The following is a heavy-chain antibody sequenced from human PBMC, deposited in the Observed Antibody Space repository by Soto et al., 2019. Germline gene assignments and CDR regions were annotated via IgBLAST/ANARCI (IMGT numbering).Heavy chain of an antibody. Sequence: SETLSLTCAVYGGSFSGHYWSWIRQPPGKGLEWIGEINHSASTNSNPSLKSRVTISVDTSKNQFSLKLRSVTAADTAVYYCARGISMIVEVQRHAPDKCYFDSWGQGALVTVSS. CDR1: GGSFSGHY. V-gene: IGHV4-34*01. CDR2: INHSAST. J-gene: IGHJ4*02. CDR3: ARGISMIVEVQRHAPDKCYFDS. D-gene: IGHD3-22*01.